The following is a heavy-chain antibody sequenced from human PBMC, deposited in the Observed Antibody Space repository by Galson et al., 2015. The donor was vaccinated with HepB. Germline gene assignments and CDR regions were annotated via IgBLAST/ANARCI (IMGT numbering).Heavy chain of an antibody. Sequence: TLSLTCTVSGGSISNGSYYWSWIRQPAGRGLEWIGRINTSGKINYNPSLKSRVTMSVDTSRNQFSLRLNSVTAADTAVYYCARDSPPNVAVGWGQGTLVTVSS. CDR1: GGSISNGSYY. V-gene: IGHV4-61*02. D-gene: IGHD6-19*01. CDR2: INTSGKI. CDR3: ARDSPPNVAVG. J-gene: IGHJ4*02.